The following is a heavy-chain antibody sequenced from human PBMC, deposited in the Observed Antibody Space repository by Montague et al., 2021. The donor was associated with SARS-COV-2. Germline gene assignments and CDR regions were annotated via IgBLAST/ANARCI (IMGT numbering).Heavy chain of an antibody. CDR2: IYDSGST. CDR1: GGSISSNNYY. CDR3: ARRGRKLLPVATTIGGFDI. D-gene: IGHD5-12*01. Sequence: SETLSLTCTVSGGSISSNNYYWDWIRQPPGKGLEWIRSIYDSGSTYYNPSLKSRVTISVDTSKNHFSLKLNSVTAADTAVYYCARRGRKLLPVATTIGGFDIWGQGTMVTVSS. J-gene: IGHJ3*02. V-gene: IGHV4-39*02.